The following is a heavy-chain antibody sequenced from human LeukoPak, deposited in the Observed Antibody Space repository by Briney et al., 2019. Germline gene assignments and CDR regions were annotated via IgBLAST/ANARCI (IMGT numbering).Heavy chain of an antibody. Sequence: PGESLKIPCMGPGYRFTSYWIAWVRQMPGKGLEWMGMVFPGDSDATYSPSFQGQVTTSADKSISTAYLQWSSLKASDTAMYYCASTSRTPAGSNALDYWGQGTLVTVSS. CDR1: GYRFTSYW. CDR2: VFPGDSDA. D-gene: IGHD2-2*01. CDR3: ASTSRTPAGSNALDY. J-gene: IGHJ4*02. V-gene: IGHV5-51*01.